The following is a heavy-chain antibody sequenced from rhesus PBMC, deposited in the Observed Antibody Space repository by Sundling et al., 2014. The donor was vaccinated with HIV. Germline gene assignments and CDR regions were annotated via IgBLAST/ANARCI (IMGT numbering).Heavy chain of an antibody. J-gene: IGHJ6*01. V-gene: IGHV4S2*01. CDR1: GASISSNY. Sequence: QVQLQESGPGLVKPSETLSLTCAVSGASISSNYWSWIRQAPGMGLEWIGRIYGRDGSIEYNPSLKSRLSISIDTSKNQVSLNLRSVTAADTAIYYCARDPHSWSADYYGLDSWGQGVVVTVSS. CDR2: IYGRDGSI. CDR3: ARDPHSWSADYYGLDS. D-gene: IGHD6-13*01.